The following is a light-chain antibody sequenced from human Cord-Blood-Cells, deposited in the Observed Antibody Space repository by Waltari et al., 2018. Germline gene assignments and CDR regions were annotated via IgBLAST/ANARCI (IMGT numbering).Light chain of an antibody. CDR3: QAWDSSTVV. CDR2: QDS. Sequence: SYELTQPPSVSVSPGQPASITCSGGKLGDKYACWYQQKPGQSPVLVIYQDSKRPSGIPERFSGSNSGNTATLTISGTQAMDEADYYCQAWDSSTVVFGGGTKLTVL. J-gene: IGLJ2*01. CDR1: KLGDKY. V-gene: IGLV3-1*01.